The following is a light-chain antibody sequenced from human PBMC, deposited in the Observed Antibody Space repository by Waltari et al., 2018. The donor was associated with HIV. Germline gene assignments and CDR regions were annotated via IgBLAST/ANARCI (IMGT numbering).Light chain of an antibody. CDR3: QQRSNWRRSGLT. V-gene: IGKV3-11*01. CDR1: QSVSDN. Sequence: EVVLTQSPATLSLSPGERATLSCRASQSVSDNLAWYQQKPGQAPRLLIYDASNRATGIPARFSGSGSGTDFTLTISSLEPEDFAVYYCQQRSNWRRSGLTFGGGTKVEIK. CDR2: DAS. J-gene: IGKJ4*01.